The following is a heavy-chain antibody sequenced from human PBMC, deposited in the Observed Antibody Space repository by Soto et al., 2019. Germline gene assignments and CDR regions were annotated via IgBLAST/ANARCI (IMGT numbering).Heavy chain of an antibody. J-gene: IGHJ6*02. V-gene: IGHV4-39*01. CDR1: GGSISSSSYF. D-gene: IGHD3-10*01. CDR3: ARLMSERGVIRRDYYGMDV. Sequence: SETLSLTCTVSGGSISSSSYFWGWIRQPPGKGLEWIGSIYYSGSTYYNPSLKSRVTVSVDTSKNQFSLKLSSVTAADTAVYYCARLMSERGVIRRDYYGMDVWGQGTTVTVSS. CDR2: IYYSGST.